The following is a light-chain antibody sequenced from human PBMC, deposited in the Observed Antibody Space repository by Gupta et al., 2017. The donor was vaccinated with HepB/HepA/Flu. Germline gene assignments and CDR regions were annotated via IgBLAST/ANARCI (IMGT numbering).Light chain of an antibody. CDR2: DTS. J-gene: IGLJ3*02. CDR1: TGAVTRGHY. V-gene: IGLV7-46*01. CDR3: FPAGNGGVWV. Sequence: QAVVTQEPSLTVSPGGTVTLTCGSSTGAVTRGHYPYWFQQKPGQAPRTLIYDTSKKHAGTPARFSGSICGGTAALTLSVAQEEDDSNYYCFPAGNGGVWVFGGGTKLTVL.